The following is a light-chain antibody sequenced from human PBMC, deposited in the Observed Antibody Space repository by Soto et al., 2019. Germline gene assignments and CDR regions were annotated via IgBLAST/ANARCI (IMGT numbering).Light chain of an antibody. Sequence: QSVLTQPASVSGSPGQSITISCTGTSIDVGSYNLVSWFQQYPGKAPKVMIYETSKRPSGVSHRFSGSKSGNTASLTISGLQAEDEADYYCCSYAGSGTFVFGTGTKLTVL. V-gene: IGLV2-23*01. J-gene: IGLJ1*01. CDR3: CSYAGSGTFV. CDR1: SIDVGSYNL. CDR2: ETS.